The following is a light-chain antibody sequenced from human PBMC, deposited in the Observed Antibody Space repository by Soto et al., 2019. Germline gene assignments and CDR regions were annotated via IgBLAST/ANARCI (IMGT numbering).Light chain of an antibody. CDR1: QSISSW. V-gene: IGKV1-5*03. Sequence: DIQMTQSPSTLSASVGNRGPITSRASQSISSWLAWYQQKPGKAPKLLIYKASSLESGVPSRFSGSGSGTEFTLTISSLQPDDFATYYCQQYNSYSQPFGQGTNVDIK. J-gene: IGKJ1*01. CDR2: KAS. CDR3: QQYNSYSQP.